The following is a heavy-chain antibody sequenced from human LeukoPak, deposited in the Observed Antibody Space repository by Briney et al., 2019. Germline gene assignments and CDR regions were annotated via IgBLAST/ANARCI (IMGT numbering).Heavy chain of an antibody. D-gene: IGHD2-2*01. J-gene: IGHJ4*02. Sequence: ETLSLTCAVYGGSFSGYYWSWVRQAPGKGLEWVANIKQDGSEKYYVDSVKGRFTISRDNAKNSLYLQMNSLRAEDTAVYYCARWVLPASSFDYWGQGTLVTVSS. V-gene: IGHV3-7*01. CDR1: GGSFSGYY. CDR2: IKQDGSEK. CDR3: ARWVLPASSFDY.